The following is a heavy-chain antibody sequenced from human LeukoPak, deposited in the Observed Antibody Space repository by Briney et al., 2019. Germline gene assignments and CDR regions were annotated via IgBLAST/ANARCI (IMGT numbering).Heavy chain of an antibody. CDR3: ARVRVGGTFYYFDY. D-gene: IGHD2/OR15-2a*01. J-gene: IGHJ4*02. V-gene: IGHV4-59*02. CDR1: GASVSSYY. Sequence: SETLSLTCTVSGASVSSYYWSWIRQPPGKGLEWIGYIYCSGNTNYNPSLDSRATLSVDTSKNQFSLRLTSVTAADTAVYYCARVRVGGTFYYFDYWGQGTLVTVSS. CDR2: IYCSGNT.